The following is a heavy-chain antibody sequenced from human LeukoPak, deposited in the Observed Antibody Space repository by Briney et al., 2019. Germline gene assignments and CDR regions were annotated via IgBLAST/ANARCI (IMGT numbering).Heavy chain of an antibody. V-gene: IGHV4-4*07. CDR2: IYPSGSA. CDR1: GGSISSYY. D-gene: IGHD5-24*01. CDR3: ARDYNSWYFDL. J-gene: IGHJ2*01. Sequence: PSETLSLTCDVSGGSISSYYWSWIRQPAGKGLEWLGRIYPSGSANYNPSLKSRGTMSVDTSKNQFSLRLSSVTAADTAVYFCARDYNSWYFDLWGRGTLVTVSS.